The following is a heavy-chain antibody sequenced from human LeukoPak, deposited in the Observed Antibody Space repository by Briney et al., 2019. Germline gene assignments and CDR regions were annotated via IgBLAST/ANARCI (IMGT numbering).Heavy chain of an antibody. CDR2: ISAYNGNT. V-gene: IGHV1-18*01. CDR3: ARTLGYCSSTSCHVFDY. CDR1: GYTFTSYG. J-gene: IGHJ4*02. Sequence: ASVKVSCKASGYTFTSYGISWVRQAPGQGLEWMGWISAYNGNTNYAQKLQGRVTMTTDTSTSTAYMELRSLRSDDTAVYYCARTLGYCSSTSCHVFDYWGQETLVTVSS. D-gene: IGHD2-2*01.